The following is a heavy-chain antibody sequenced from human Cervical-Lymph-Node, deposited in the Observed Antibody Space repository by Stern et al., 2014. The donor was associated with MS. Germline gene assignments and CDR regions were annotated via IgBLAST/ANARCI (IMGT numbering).Heavy chain of an antibody. D-gene: IGHD6-13*01. V-gene: IGHV4-31*03. CDR3: ARTGWQQLAFDY. J-gene: IGHJ4*02. CDR1: GGSISSGGYY. Sequence: QVQLVESGPGLVKPSQTLSLTCTVSGGSISSGGYYWSWIRQHPGKGLEWIGSIYYSGSTYYNPSLKSRVTISVDTSKNQFSLKLSSVTAADTAVYYCARTGWQQLAFDYWGQGTLVTVSX. CDR2: IYYSGST.